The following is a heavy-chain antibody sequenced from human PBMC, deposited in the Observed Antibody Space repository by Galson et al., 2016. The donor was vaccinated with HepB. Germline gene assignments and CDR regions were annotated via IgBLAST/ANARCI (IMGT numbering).Heavy chain of an antibody. Sequence: SLRLSCAASGFTFSNYGMSWVRQAPGKGLEWVAYIPLDGSNKYYRDSVKGRFTISRDNSKSTVYLQMNSLRAEDTAVYYCAKDPYYGSDRGYGMDVWGQGTTVTVSS. V-gene: IGHV3-30*18. D-gene: IGHD3-10*01. J-gene: IGHJ6*02. CDR1: GFTFSNYG. CDR3: AKDPYYGSDRGYGMDV. CDR2: IPLDGSNK.